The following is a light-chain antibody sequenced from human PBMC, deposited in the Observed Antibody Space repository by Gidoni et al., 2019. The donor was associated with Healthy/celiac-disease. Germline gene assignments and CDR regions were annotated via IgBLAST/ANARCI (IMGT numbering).Light chain of an antibody. J-gene: IGLJ3*02. CDR1: RYNIGSTT. CDR3: AAWDDSLNCWV. V-gene: IGLV1-44*01. CDR2: TNN. Sequence: QSVLSQPPSASRTPGQRVTSSCCGSRYNIGSTTVNWYQQPPGTAPKLLIYTNNKRPSGVPDLFSGSKSCTSASLAISGLQSEDVADYYCAAWDDSLNCWVFGGGTKLTVL.